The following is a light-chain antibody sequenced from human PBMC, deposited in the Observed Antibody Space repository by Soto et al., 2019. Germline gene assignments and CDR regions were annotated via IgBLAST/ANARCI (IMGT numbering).Light chain of an antibody. J-gene: IGKJ2*01. V-gene: IGKV3-20*01. Sequence: EIVLTQSPATLSLSPGERVTVSCRASQAVSTSSFAWYQQKPGQAPRLLFYDDFSRATGVPDRFSVSGSGTDCTLTISRLEPEDVAVYFCQQYGDTPETFGQGTKLEIK. CDR1: QAVSTSS. CDR2: DDF. CDR3: QQYGDTPET.